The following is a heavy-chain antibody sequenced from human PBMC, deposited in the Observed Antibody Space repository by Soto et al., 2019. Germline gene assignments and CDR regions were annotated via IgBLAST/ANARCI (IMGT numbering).Heavy chain of an antibody. CDR2: IVVGSGNT. J-gene: IGHJ6*02. CDR1: GFTFTSSA. CDR3: AAEGLGISGCSSTSCYYYYGMDV. V-gene: IGHV1-58*01. Sequence: ASVKVSCKASGFTFTSSAVQWVRQARGQRLEWIGWIVVGSGNTNYAQKFQERVTITRGMSASTAYMELSSLRSEDTAVYYCAAEGLGISGCSSTSCYYYYGMDVWGQGTTVTVSS. D-gene: IGHD2-2*01.